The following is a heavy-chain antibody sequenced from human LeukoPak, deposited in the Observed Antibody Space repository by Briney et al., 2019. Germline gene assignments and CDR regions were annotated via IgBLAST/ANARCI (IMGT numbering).Heavy chain of an antibody. CDR1: GYTFTAYY. CDR3: ARGSAIAAAALDAFHV. CDR2: INPNSGGT. V-gene: IGHV1-2*02. Sequence: ASVKVSCKTSGYTFTAYYMHWVRQAPGQGLEWMGWINPNSGGTYYPQKFQGRVTMTRDTSISTAYMELGRLRSDDTAVYYCARGSAIAAAALDAFHVWGQGTMVTVSS. D-gene: IGHD6-13*01. J-gene: IGHJ3*01.